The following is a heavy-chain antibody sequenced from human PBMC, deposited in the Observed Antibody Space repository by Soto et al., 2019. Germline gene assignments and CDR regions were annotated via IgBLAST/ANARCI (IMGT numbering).Heavy chain of an antibody. CDR3: PRGRIAVSHLDY. CDR2: IYHSGST. CDR1: GGSISSGGYS. V-gene: IGHV4-30-2*01. J-gene: IGHJ4*02. Sequence: SETLSLTCAVSGGSISSGGYSWSWIRQPPGKGLEWIGYIYHSGSTYYNPSLKSRVTISVDRSKNQFSLIRSYVTAADTTVYYWPRGRIAVSHLDYWGQGTLVTVSS. D-gene: IGHD6-19*01.